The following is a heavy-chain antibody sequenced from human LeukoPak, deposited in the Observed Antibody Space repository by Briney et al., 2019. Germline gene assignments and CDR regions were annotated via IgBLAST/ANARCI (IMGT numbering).Heavy chain of an antibody. D-gene: IGHD3-16*02. CDR2: IYYSGST. J-gene: IGHJ4*02. V-gene: IGHV4-30-4*01. Sequence: EPSETLSLTCTVSGGSISSGDYYWSWIRQPPGKGLEWIGHIYYSGSTDYNPSLKSRVTISVDTSKKQFSLKLSSVTAADTAVYYCARADYDYVWGSYRYYYFDYWGQGTLVTVSS. CDR1: GGSISSGDYY. CDR3: ARADYDYVWGSYRYYYFDY.